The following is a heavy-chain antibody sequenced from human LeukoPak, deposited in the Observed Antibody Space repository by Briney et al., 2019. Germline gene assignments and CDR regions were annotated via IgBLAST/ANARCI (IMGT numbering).Heavy chain of an antibody. CDR3: ARENVVSHDAFDI. D-gene: IGHD2-8*02. V-gene: IGHV4-39*06. J-gene: IGHJ3*02. Sequence: SETLSLTCTVSGGSISSSSYYWGWIRQPPGKGLEWIGSIYYSGSTYYNPSLKSRVTISVDTSKNQFTLKLSSVTAADTAVYYCARENVVSHDAFDIWGQGTMVTVSS. CDR1: GGSISSSSYY. CDR2: IYYSGST.